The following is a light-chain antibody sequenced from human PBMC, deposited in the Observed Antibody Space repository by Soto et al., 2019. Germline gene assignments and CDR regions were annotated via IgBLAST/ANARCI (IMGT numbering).Light chain of an antibody. CDR2: DVS. CDR3: SSYTSSSTYV. V-gene: IGLV2-14*01. Sequence: QSVLTQPAYVYRSPGQSITISCKGTSSDVGGYNYVSWYQQHPGKAPKLMIYDVSNRPSGVSNRFSGSKSGNTASLTISGLQAEDEADYYCSSYTSSSTYVFGTGTKVTVL. J-gene: IGLJ1*01. CDR1: SSDVGGYNY.